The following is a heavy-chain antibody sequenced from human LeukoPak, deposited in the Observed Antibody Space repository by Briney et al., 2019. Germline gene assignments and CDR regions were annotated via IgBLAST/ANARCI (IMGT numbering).Heavy chain of an antibody. CDR2: VYHVGTT. Sequence: PSETLSLTCTVSGYSISSGYYWGWIRQPPGKGLEWIGVYHVGTTDYNPSLKSRVTISVDTSKNHFSLTLSSVTAADTAVYYCARSDGYGLVGIWGQGTMVTVSS. V-gene: IGHV4-38-2*02. CDR1: GYSISSGYY. J-gene: IGHJ3*02. D-gene: IGHD3-10*01. CDR3: ARSDGYGLVGI.